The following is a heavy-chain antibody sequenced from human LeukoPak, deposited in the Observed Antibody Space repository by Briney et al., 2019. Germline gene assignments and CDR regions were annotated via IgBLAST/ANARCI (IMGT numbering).Heavy chain of an antibody. Sequence: SETLSLTCTVSSGFISSYYWSWVRQPPGKGLEWIGYIYYSGSTNYNPSLKSRVTISVDTSKNQFSLKLSSVTAADTAVYYCARDRSGSYLSYFDYWGQGTLVTVSS. CDR3: ARDRSGSYLSYFDY. CDR2: IYYSGST. V-gene: IGHV4-59*01. CDR1: SGFISSYY. J-gene: IGHJ4*02. D-gene: IGHD1-26*01.